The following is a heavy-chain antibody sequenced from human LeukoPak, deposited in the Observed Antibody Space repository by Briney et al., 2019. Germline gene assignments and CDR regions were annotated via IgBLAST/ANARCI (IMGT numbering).Heavy chain of an antibody. CDR1: GFTFSSYE. J-gene: IGHJ4*02. D-gene: IGHD6-13*01. Sequence: GGSLRLSCAASGFTFSSYEMNWVRQAPGKELEWVSYISSSGSTIYYADSVKGRFTISRDNAKNSLYLQMNSLRAEDTAVYYCARGEGIAAASDYWGQGTLVTVSS. V-gene: IGHV3-48*03. CDR3: ARGEGIAAASDY. CDR2: ISSSGSTI.